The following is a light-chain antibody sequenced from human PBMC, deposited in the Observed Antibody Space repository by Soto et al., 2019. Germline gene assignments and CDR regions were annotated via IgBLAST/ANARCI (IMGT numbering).Light chain of an antibody. V-gene: IGLV1-47*02. CDR1: NSNIDNNY. Sequence: QSALTQPPSASGTPGQRVIISCSGSNSNIDNNYVYWYHQLPGTAPKLLIYSDNQRPSGVPDRFSGSKSGTSASLAISGLPSEDEADYYCAAWDDNLSGWVFGGGTKVTVL. CDR3: AAWDDNLSGWV. J-gene: IGLJ3*02. CDR2: SDN.